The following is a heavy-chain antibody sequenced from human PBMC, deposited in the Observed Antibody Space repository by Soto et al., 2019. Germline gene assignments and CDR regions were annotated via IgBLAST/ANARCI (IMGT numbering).Heavy chain of an antibody. CDR1: GFSFSTYS. CDR2: ISSSGSYK. V-gene: IGHV3-21*01. D-gene: IGHD3-10*01. J-gene: IGHJ6*02. CDR3: ARDYFGNYAMDV. Sequence: EVQLVESGGGLVKPGGSLRLSCAASGFSFSTYSMNWVRRAPGKGLEWVSSISSSGSYKYYADSVKGLFTISRDSGTNSLYLQMTSLRAEDTAVYFCARDYFGNYAMDVWGQGTTVSVSS.